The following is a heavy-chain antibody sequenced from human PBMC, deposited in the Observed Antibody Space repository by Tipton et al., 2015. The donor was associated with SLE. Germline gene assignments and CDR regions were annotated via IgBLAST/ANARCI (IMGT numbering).Heavy chain of an antibody. Sequence: GSLRLSCAASGFTFSGSAMHWVRQASGKGLEWVGRIRSKANSYATAYAASVKGRFTISRDDSKNTAYLQMNSLKTEDTAVYYCTRHGVGVSGSYDYWGQGTLVTVSS. V-gene: IGHV3-73*01. CDR1: GFTFSGSA. D-gene: IGHD1-26*01. CDR3: TRHGVGVSGSYDY. J-gene: IGHJ4*02. CDR2: IRSKANSYAT.